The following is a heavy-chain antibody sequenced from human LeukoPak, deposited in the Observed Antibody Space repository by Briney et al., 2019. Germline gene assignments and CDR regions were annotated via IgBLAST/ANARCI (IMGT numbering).Heavy chain of an antibody. V-gene: IGHV4-30-2*01. D-gene: IGHD5-12*01. CDR3: ASGGYSGYDSRRFDY. CDR1: GVSISSGGYS. J-gene: IGHJ4*02. Sequence: SQTLSLTCAVSGVSISSGGYSWSWIRQPPGKGLEWIGYIYHSGSTYYNPSLKSRVTISVDRSKNQFSLKLSSVTAADTAVYCCASGGYSGYDSRRFDYWGQGTLVTVSS. CDR2: IYHSGST.